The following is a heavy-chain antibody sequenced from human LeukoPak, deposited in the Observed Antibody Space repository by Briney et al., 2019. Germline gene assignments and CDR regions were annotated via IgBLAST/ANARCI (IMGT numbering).Heavy chain of an antibody. V-gene: IGHV3-23*01. CDR3: AKPDDSSGLAAIYFDY. CDR2: ISGSGGST. D-gene: IGHD3-22*01. CDR1: GFTFSSYA. Sequence: PGGSLRLSCAVSGFTFSSYAMSWVRQAPGKGLEWVSAISGSGGSTYYADSVKGRFTISRDNSKNTLYLQMNSLRAEDTAVYYCAKPDDSSGLAAIYFDYWGQGTLVTVSS. J-gene: IGHJ4*02.